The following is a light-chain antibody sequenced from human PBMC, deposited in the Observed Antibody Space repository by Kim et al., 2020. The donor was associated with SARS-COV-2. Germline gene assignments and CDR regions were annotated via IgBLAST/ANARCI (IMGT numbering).Light chain of an antibody. CDR2: QDS. J-gene: IGLJ2*01. Sequence: SYELTQPPSVSVSPGQTASITCSGDKLGDKYACWYQQKPGQSPVLVIYQDSKRPSGIPERFSGSNSGNTATLTISGTQAMEEADYYCQAWDSSTAWVFGGGTQLTVL. CDR3: QAWDSSTAWV. V-gene: IGLV3-1*01. CDR1: KLGDKY.